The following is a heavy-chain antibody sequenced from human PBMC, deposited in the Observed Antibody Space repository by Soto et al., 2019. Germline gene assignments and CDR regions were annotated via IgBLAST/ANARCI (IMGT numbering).Heavy chain of an antibody. Sequence: PSETLSLTCAVSGGPITSGGYSWSWIRQPPGKGLEWIGYIYHSGGTYYNPSLESRVTLSIDRTKKQFSLKLKSVTAADTAVYFCARTMTTSGWFDPWGQGTLVTVSS. CDR1: GGPITSGGYS. D-gene: IGHD4-17*01. J-gene: IGHJ5*02. CDR2: IYHSGGT. V-gene: IGHV4-30-2*01. CDR3: ARTMTTSGWFDP.